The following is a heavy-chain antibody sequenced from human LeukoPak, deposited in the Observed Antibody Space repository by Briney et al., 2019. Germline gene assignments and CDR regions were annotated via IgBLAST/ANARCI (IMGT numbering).Heavy chain of an antibody. D-gene: IGHD2/OR15-2a*01. V-gene: IGHV3-30-3*01. CDR1: GSTFSSYA. CDR2: ISYDGSHK. J-gene: IGHJ6*02. Sequence: GGSLRLSCEASGSTFSSYAMHWVRQAPGKGLEWVAVISYDGSHKYYADSVKGRFTISGDNSKNTLFLQMNSLRAEDTAVYYCARDFYGPYYYYGMDVWGQGTTVTVSS. CDR3: ARDFYGPYYYYGMDV.